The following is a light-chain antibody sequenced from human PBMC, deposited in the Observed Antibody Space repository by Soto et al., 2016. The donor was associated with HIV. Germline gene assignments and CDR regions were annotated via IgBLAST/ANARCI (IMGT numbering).Light chain of an antibody. CDR1: QSISSW. Sequence: DIQMTQSPSTLSASVGDRVTITCRASQSISSWLAWYQQKPGKAPNLLIYGASNLQSGVPSRFSGSGSGTDFTLTISSLQPEDFATYYCQQANAFLGITFGPGTKVDIK. CDR2: GAS. CDR3: QQANAFLGIT. V-gene: IGKV1-12*01. J-gene: IGKJ3*01.